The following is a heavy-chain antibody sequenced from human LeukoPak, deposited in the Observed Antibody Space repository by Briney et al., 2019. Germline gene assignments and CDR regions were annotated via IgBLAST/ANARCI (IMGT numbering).Heavy chain of an antibody. Sequence: GGSPRLSCAASGFTFSSYAMSWVRQAPGKGLEWVSAISGSGGSTYYADSVKGRFTISRDNSKNTLYLQMNSLRAEDTAVYYCAKDDAGYNSPLYYFDYWGQGTLVTVSS. CDR1: GFTFSSYA. D-gene: IGHD5-24*01. CDR3: AKDDAGYNSPLYYFDY. J-gene: IGHJ4*02. V-gene: IGHV3-23*01. CDR2: ISGSGGST.